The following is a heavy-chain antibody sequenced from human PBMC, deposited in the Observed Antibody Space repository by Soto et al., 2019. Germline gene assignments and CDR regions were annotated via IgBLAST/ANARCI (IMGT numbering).Heavy chain of an antibody. CDR3: ARSPCSGGSCYSGLNWFDP. V-gene: IGHV1-69*13. Sequence: ASVKVSCKASGGTFSNYAISWVRQAPGQGLEWMGGIIPMFSTANYAQNFQGRVTITADESTSTAYMELSSLTSEDTAVYYCARSPCSGGSCYSGLNWFDPWGQGTLVTVSS. D-gene: IGHD2-15*01. J-gene: IGHJ5*02. CDR1: GGTFSNYA. CDR2: IIPMFSTA.